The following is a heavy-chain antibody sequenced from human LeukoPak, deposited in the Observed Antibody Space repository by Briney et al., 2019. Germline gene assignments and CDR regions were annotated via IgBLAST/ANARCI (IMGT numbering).Heavy chain of an antibody. V-gene: IGHV3-7*05. J-gene: IGHJ3*01. Sequence: PGGSLRLSCAASGFTFSNYWMSWVRQAPGKGLEWVANTKQDGSEEYYVDSVKGRFTISRDSAKTSLYLQMNSLRAEDTAVYYCARDRGFPYKLAFDVWGQGTMVTVSS. CDR2: TKQDGSEE. D-gene: IGHD3-10*01. CDR1: GFTFSNYW. CDR3: ARDRGFPYKLAFDV.